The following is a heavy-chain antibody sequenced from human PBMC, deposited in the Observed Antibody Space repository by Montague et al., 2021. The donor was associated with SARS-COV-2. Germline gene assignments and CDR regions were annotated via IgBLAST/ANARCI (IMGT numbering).Heavy chain of an antibody. Sequence: TLSLTCAVSGGSISSGGYSWSWIRQPPGKGLEWIGYMYHSGRTYYKLSLKSRVTISVDRSKNQVSLKLTSVTAADTAVYYCARGKSYYDILTGYYRVSWFDPWGQGTLVTVSS. CDR2: MYHSGRT. CDR1: GGSISSGGYS. V-gene: IGHV4-30-2*01. J-gene: IGHJ5*02. CDR3: ARGKSYYDILTGYYRVSWFDP. D-gene: IGHD3-9*01.